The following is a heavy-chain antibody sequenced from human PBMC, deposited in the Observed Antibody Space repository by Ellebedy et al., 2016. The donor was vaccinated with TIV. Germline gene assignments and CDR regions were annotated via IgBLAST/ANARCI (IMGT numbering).Heavy chain of an antibody. J-gene: IGHJ1*01. CDR1: GFTFSSYW. D-gene: IGHD6-19*01. CDR3: ARDPGIAVAGTRYFQH. V-gene: IGHV3-74*01. CDR2: INSDGSST. Sequence: GESLKISCAASGFTFSSYWMHWVRQAPGKGLVWVSRINSDGSSTSYADSVKGRFTISRDNAKNTLYLQMNSLRAEDTAVYYCARDPGIAVAGTRYFQHWGQGTLVTVSS.